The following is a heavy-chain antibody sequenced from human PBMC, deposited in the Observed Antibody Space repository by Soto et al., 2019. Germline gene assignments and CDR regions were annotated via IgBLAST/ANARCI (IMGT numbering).Heavy chain of an antibody. V-gene: IGHV5-51*01. D-gene: IGHD3-3*01. CDR1: GYSFTSYW. CDR2: IYPGDSDT. J-gene: IGHJ6*02. Sequence: GESLKISCKGSGYSFTSYWIGWVRQMPGKGLEWMGIIYPGDSDTRYSPSFQGQVTISADKSISTAYLQWSSLKASDTAMYYCARRKYYDFWSGYYTGHYYYGMDVWGQGTTVTVSS. CDR3: ARRKYYDFWSGYYTGHYYYGMDV.